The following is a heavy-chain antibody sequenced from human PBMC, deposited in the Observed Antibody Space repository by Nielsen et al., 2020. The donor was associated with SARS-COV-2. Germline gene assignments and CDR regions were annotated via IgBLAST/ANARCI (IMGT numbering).Heavy chain of an antibody. CDR2: IRSKAYGGTT. Sequence: GESLKISCTASGFTFGDYAMSWVRQAPGKGLEWVGFIRSKAYGGTTEYAASVKGRFTISRDDSKSIAYLQMNSLKTEDTAVYYCTRVYYYDSSGYYRTVYYYYGMDVWGQGTTVTVSS. D-gene: IGHD3-22*01. J-gene: IGHJ6*02. V-gene: IGHV3-49*04. CDR3: TRVYYYDSSGYYRTVYYYYGMDV. CDR1: GFTFGDYA.